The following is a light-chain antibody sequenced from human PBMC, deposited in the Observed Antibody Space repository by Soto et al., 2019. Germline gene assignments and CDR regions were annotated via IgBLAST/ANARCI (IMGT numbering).Light chain of an antibody. CDR1: QSISSW. CDR2: KAS. CDR3: QQFDSYLST. V-gene: IGKV1-5*03. Sequence: DIQMTQSPSTLSASVGDRVTITCRASQSISSWLAWYQQKPGKAPQLLIYKASNLESGVPSRFSGSGSGTEFTLTISSLQPDDFATYYCQQFDSYLSTFGQGTKVEIK. J-gene: IGKJ1*01.